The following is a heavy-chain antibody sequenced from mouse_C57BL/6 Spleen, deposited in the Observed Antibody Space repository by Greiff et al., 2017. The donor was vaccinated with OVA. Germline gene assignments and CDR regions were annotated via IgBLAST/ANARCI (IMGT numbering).Heavy chain of an antibody. V-gene: IGHV1-59*01. Sequence: QVQLQQPGAELVRPGTSVKLSCKASGYTFTSYWMHWVKQRPGQGLEWIGVIDPSDSYTNYNQKFKGKATLTVDTSSSTAYMQLSSLTSEDSAVYYCASKLNYYFDFWGQGTTLTVSS. CDR3: ASKLNYYFDF. CDR1: GYTFTSYW. CDR2: IDPSDSYT. J-gene: IGHJ2*01.